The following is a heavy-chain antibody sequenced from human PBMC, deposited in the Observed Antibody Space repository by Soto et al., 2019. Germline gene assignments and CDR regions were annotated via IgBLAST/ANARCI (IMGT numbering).Heavy chain of an antibody. D-gene: IGHD3-10*01. J-gene: IGHJ6*02. Sequence: ASVKVSCKTSGYTFTSYSIHWVRQAPGQRPEWMGWINTANGNTKYSQKFQGRVTITRDRSATTASMELNSLRSEDTAVYYCARESGDTMIRSRYGMDLWGQGTTVTVSS. V-gene: IGHV1-3*04. CDR3: ARESGDTMIRSRYGMDL. CDR1: GYTFTSYS. CDR2: INTANGNT.